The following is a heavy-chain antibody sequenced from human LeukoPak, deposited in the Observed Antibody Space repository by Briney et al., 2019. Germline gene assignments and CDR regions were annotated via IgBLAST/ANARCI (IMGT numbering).Heavy chain of an antibody. V-gene: IGHV4-38-2*02. D-gene: IGHD6-19*01. J-gene: IGHJ5*02. CDR3: ARAGTGQWLVSYSWFDP. Sequence: SETLSLTCTVSGYSISCGYYWGWIRQPPGKGLEWIGSIYHSGSTYYNPSLKSRVTISVDTSKSQFSLKLSSVTAADAAVYYCARAGTGQWLVSYSWFDPWGQGTLVTVSS. CDR2: IYHSGST. CDR1: GYSISCGYY.